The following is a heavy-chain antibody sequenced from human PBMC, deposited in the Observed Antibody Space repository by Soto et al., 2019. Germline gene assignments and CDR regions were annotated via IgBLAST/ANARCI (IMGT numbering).Heavy chain of an antibody. J-gene: IGHJ5*02. CDR2: INPHGGST. CDR1: RDSYTSYY. CDR3: ARSSGGNFGIIIEGTNWFAP. V-gene: IGHV1-46*01. Sequence: SAEASREAPRDSYTSYYSNWVRQATGQGLEWMGVINPHGGSTAYAQKFKGRVTLTRDTSASTVYMEVSSLTSEDTAMYYCARSSGGNFGIIIEGTNWFAPWGQGTLVTVSS. D-gene: IGHD1-26*01.